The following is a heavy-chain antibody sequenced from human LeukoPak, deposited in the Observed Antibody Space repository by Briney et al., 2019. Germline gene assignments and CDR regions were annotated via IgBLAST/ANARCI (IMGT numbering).Heavy chain of an antibody. Sequence: SETLSLTCTVSGGSISSSSHYWGWIRQPPGKGLEWIGSIYYSGSTYYNPSLKSRVTISVDTSKNQFSLKLSSVTAADTAVYYCARHNYGSGSYYYYYMDVWGKGTTVTVSS. D-gene: IGHD3-10*01. CDR1: GGSISSSSHY. J-gene: IGHJ6*03. CDR2: IYYSGST. CDR3: ARHNYGSGSYYYYYMDV. V-gene: IGHV4-39*01.